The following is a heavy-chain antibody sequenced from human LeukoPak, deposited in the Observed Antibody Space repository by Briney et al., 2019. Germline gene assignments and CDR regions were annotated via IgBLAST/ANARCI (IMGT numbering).Heavy chain of an antibody. CDR1: GYTFTSYY. CDR2: INPSSAYT. D-gene: IGHD1-26*01. CDR3: ARDRNSGSYCSDY. Sequence: ASVTVLCKASGYTFTSYYIHWVRQAPGQGPEWVGIINPSSAYTTYSQKFQGRVTMTRDTSTSTVYMELSSLTSEDTAVYYCARDRNSGSYCSDYWGQGTLVTVSS. J-gene: IGHJ4*02. V-gene: IGHV1-46*01.